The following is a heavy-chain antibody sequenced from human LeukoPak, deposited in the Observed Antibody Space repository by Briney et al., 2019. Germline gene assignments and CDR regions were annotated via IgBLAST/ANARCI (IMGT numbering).Heavy chain of an antibody. J-gene: IGHJ4*02. Sequence: GGSLRLSCAASGFTFSSYSMNWVRQAPGKGLEWVSSISSSGSYIYYADSVKGRFTISRDNAKNSLYLQMNSLRAEDTAVYYCARDYGGSSPFDYWGQGTLVTVSS. V-gene: IGHV3-21*01. CDR1: GFTFSSYS. CDR2: ISSSGSYI. CDR3: ARDYGGSSPFDY. D-gene: IGHD4-23*01.